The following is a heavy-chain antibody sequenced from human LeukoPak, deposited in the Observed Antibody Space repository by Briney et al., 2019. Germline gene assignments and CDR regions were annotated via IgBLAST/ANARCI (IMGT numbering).Heavy chain of an antibody. J-gene: IGHJ4*02. CDR3: ARDNPPDY. V-gene: IGHV3-7*03. CDR1: GFTFSSSW. Sequence: GGSLRLSCVASGFTFSSSWMSWVRQAPGKGLEWVANIKQDGSEKSHVESVRGRFTISRDNAKNSLYLQLNSLRAEDTALYYCARDNPPDYWGQGTLVTVS. CDR2: IKQDGSEK.